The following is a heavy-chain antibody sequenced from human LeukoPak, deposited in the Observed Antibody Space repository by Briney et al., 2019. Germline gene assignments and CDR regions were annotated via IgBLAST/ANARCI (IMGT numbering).Heavy chain of an antibody. CDR1: GFTFSSYA. CDR2: IGGSGGST. D-gene: IGHD3-3*01. Sequence: GGSLRLSCVVSGFTFSSYAMSWVRQAPGKGLEWVSFIGGSGGSTYYADSVKGRFTISRDNSKNTLYLQMNSLRAEDTAVYYCAKDRAQGSVGIFGVVISCADYWGQGTLVTVSS. J-gene: IGHJ4*02. V-gene: IGHV3-23*01. CDR3: AKDRAQGSVGIFGVVISCADY.